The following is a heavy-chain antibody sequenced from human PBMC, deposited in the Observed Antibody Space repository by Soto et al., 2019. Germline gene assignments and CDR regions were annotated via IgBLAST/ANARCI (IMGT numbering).Heavy chain of an antibody. CDR1: GFTFSSYD. Sequence: PGGSLRLSCAASGFTFSSYDMHWVRQATGKGLEWVSAIGTAGDTYYPGSVKGRFTISRENAKTSLYLQMNSLRAGDTAVYYCARPDSSGYYYAFDYGGQGTLVTVSS. V-gene: IGHV3-13*04. CDR2: IGTAGDT. J-gene: IGHJ4*02. D-gene: IGHD3-22*01. CDR3: ARPDSSGYYYAFDY.